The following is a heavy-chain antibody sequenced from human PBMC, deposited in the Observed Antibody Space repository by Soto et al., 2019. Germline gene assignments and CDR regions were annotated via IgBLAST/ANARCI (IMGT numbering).Heavy chain of an antibody. D-gene: IGHD3-3*01. V-gene: IGHV3-33*01. CDR1: GFTFSSYG. CDR2: IWYDGSNK. Sequence: QVQLVESGGGVVQPGRSLRLSCAASGFTFSSYGMHWVRQAPGKGLEWVAVIWYDGSNKYYADSVKGRFTISRDNSKNKLYLQMNSLRAEDTAVYYCARDPYYDFWSGYYNRGMDVWGQGTTVTVSS. J-gene: IGHJ6*02. CDR3: ARDPYYDFWSGYYNRGMDV.